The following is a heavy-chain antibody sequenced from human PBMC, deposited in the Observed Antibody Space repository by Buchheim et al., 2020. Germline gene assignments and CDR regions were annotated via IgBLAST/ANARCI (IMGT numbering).Heavy chain of an antibody. Sequence: QVPLVQSGAEVRKPGSSVKVSCKASGHTFSNYGISWLRQAPGQGLEWMGGIIPVFGTANYAQNFQGRLSIIAVESKTTVYMELSSLRSDDTAVYYCARGYRGEKATIAFNFWAQGT. CDR2: IIPVFGTA. V-gene: IGHV1-69*01. CDR3: ARGYRGEKATIAFNF. J-gene: IGHJ4*02. D-gene: IGHD5-24*01. CDR1: GHTFSNYG.